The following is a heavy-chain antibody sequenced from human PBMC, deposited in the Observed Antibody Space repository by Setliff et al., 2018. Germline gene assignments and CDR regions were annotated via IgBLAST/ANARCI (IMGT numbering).Heavy chain of an antibody. CDR2: IGDSGNSA. V-gene: IGHV3-23*01. D-gene: IGHD1-26*01. CDR1: GFTFSSFG. Sequence: GGSLRLSCVASGFTFSSFGMHWVRQAPGKGLEWVSSIGDSGNSAYYADSVKGRFTISRDNSKNTVYVQMNSLRAEDTAVYYCAKDGGGTYYSRSDYWGQGTLVTVSS. J-gene: IGHJ4*02. CDR3: AKDGGGTYYSRSDY.